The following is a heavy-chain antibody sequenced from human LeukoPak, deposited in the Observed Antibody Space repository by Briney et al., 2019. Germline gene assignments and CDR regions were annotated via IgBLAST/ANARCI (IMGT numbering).Heavy chain of an antibody. J-gene: IGHJ5*02. CDR1: GGSISSYY. CDR3: ARTHILWFDP. CDR2: IYYSGST. V-gene: IGHV4-59*08. D-gene: IGHD2-21*01. Sequence: PSGTLSLTCTVSGGSISSYYWSWIRQPPGKGLEWIGYIYYSGSTNYNPSLKSRVTISVDTSKNQFSLKLSSVTAADTAVYYCARTHILWFDPWGQGTLVTVSS.